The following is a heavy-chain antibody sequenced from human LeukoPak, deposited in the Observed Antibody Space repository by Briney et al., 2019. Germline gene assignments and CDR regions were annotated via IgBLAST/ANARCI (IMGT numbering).Heavy chain of an antibody. Sequence: GASVTVSCKASGYTFTIYGISWVRQAPGQGLEWMGWISAYNGNTNYAQKLQGRVTMTTDTSTSTAYMELRSLRSDDTAVYYCARDRFEYSSSSGWFDPWGQGTLVTVSS. V-gene: IGHV1-18*01. D-gene: IGHD6-6*01. CDR1: GYTFTIYG. CDR3: ARDRFEYSSSSGWFDP. CDR2: ISAYNGNT. J-gene: IGHJ5*02.